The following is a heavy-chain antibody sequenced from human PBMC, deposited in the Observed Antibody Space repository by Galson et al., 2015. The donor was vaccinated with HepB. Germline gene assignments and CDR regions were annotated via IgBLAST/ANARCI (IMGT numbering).Heavy chain of an antibody. D-gene: IGHD3-3*01. Sequence: SLRLSCAASGFTFSSYGMHWVRQAPGKGLEWVAVIWYDGSNKYYADSVKGRFTISRDNSKNTLYLQMNSLRAEDTAVYYRARDPPRESYDFWSGYYNPPFDYWGQGTLVTVSS. CDR3: ARDPPRESYDFWSGYYNPPFDY. V-gene: IGHV3-33*01. J-gene: IGHJ4*02. CDR1: GFTFSSYG. CDR2: IWYDGSNK.